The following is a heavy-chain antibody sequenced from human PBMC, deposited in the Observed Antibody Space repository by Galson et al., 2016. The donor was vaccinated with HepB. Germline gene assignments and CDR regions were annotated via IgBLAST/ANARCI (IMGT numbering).Heavy chain of an antibody. D-gene: IGHD6-6*01. Sequence: SVKVSCKASGYTFTSSGISWVRQAPGQGLEWMGWISVYNGNTNYAQNLQGRVTMTTDTSTNTAYMELRSLKSDDTAVYYCARERGSSVLYHSGMDVWGQGTTVTVSS. CDR1: GYTFTSSG. J-gene: IGHJ6*02. CDR3: ARERGSSVLYHSGMDV. CDR2: ISVYNGNT. V-gene: IGHV1-18*01.